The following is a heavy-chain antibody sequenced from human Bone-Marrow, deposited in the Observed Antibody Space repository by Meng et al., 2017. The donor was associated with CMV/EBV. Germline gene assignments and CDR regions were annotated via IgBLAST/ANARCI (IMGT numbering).Heavy chain of an antibody. V-gene: IGHV3-33*06. CDR2: IWYDGSNK. D-gene: IGHD5-12*01. CDR1: GFTFSSYG. CDR3: AKDEATDYYYYGMDV. J-gene: IGHJ6*02. Sequence: GESLKISCAASGFTFSSYGMHWVRQAPGKGLEWVAVIWYDGSNKYYEDSVKGRFTISRDNSKNTLYLQMNSLRAEDTAVYYCAKDEATDYYYYGMDVWGQGTTVTVSS.